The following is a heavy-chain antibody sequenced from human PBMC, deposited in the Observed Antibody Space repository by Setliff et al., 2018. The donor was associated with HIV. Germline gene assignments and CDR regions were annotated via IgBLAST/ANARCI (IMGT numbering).Heavy chain of an antibody. CDR1: GDIPRHYG. CDR2: VIPVFGEP. D-gene: IGHD3-10*01. Sequence: SVKVSCKASGDIPRHYGFDWVRQAPGQGLEWVGSVIPVFGEPHYAQRFQGRVTITADRSSNTAYMEIMSLRSDDTATYYCGRGVLYGLSEYWGPGSLVTVSS. CDR3: GRGVLYGLSEY. J-gene: IGHJ4*02. V-gene: IGHV1-69*13.